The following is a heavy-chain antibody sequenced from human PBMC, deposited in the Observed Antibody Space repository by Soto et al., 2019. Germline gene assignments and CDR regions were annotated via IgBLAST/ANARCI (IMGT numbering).Heavy chain of an antibody. CDR1: GGSVLSSSDY. CDR2: VHYMGRT. CDR3: AKLRGDYDSSGGLPNWFAP. V-gene: IGHV4-39*01. J-gene: IGHJ5*02. Sequence: SEALSLTCTGFGGSVLSSSDYWAGIRQPPWMGLDWILTVHYMGRTYYNSSLRSGFTIPVDTSKTQFSLKLSSVTAADTAVYYWAKLRGDYDSSGGLPNWFAPWGQGHLVPVSS. D-gene: IGHD3-3*01.